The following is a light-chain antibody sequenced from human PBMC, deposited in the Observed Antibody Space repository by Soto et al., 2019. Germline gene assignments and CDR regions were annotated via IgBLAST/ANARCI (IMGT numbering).Light chain of an antibody. J-gene: IGKJ3*01. CDR3: QQYGSSQFT. CDR2: GAS. Sequence: EVVLTQSPGTLSLSPGERDTLSCRASQSISSSYLAWYQQKPGQAPRLLVYGASSRATGIPDRFRGSGSGTDFTLTISRLEPEDFAVYYCQQYGSSQFTFGPGTKVDIK. CDR1: QSISSSY. V-gene: IGKV3-20*01.